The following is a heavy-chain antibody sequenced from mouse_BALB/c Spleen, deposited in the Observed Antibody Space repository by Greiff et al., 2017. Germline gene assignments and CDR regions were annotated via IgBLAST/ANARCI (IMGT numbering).Heavy chain of an antibody. CDR2: ISSGSSTI. CDR3: ARSTDRYDVGYAMDY. J-gene: IGHJ4*01. V-gene: IGHV5-17*02. Sequence: DVHLVESGGGLVQPGGSRKLSCAASGFTFSSFGMPWVRQAPEKGLDWVAYISSGSSTIYYADTVKGRFTISRDNPKNTLFLQMTSLRSEDTAMYYCARSTDRYDVGYAMDYWGQGTSVTVSS. D-gene: IGHD2-14*01. CDR1: GFTFSSFG.